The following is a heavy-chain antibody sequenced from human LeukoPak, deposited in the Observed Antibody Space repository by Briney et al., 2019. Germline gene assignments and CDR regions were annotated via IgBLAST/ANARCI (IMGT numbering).Heavy chain of an antibody. CDR3: ARGPYSGSYYLDY. J-gene: IGHJ4*02. V-gene: IGHV4-4*02. Sequence: SGTLSLTCAVSGGSISSSNWWSWVRPPPGKGLEWIGEIYHSGSTNYNPSLKSRVTISVDESKNQFSLKLSSVTAADTAVYYCARGPYSGSYYLDYWGQGTLVTVSS. CDR2: IYHSGST. D-gene: IGHD1-26*01. CDR1: GGSISSSNW.